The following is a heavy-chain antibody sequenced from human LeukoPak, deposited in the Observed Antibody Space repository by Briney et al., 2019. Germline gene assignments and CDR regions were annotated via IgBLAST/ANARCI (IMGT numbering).Heavy chain of an antibody. D-gene: IGHD4-17*01. CDR1: GGSISSGGYY. CDR3: ARDTVTPWGYYYYGMDV. CDR2: INHSGST. V-gene: IGHV4-34*01. Sequence: SETLSLTCAVSGGSISSGGYYWSWIRQPPGKGLEWIGEINHSGSTNYNPSLKSRVTISVDTSKNQFSLKLSSVTAADTAVYYCARDTVTPWGYYYYGMDVWGQGTTVTVSS. J-gene: IGHJ6*02.